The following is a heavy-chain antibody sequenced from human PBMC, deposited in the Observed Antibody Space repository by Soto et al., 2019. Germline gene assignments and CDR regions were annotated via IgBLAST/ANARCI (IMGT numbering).Heavy chain of an antibody. CDR2: ISWNSGRI. V-gene: IGHV3-9*01. J-gene: IGHJ4*02. D-gene: IGHD5-12*01. CDR3: ARGLGGYDPGRLDS. CDR1: GFTFDDYA. Sequence: EVHLVESGGGLVPPGRSQTLSCAASGFTFDDYAMHWVRQRPGKGLEAFSGISWNSGRIEYADSVKGRFTISRDNAKNSLYLQMNSLRAEDTAFYYCARGLGGYDPGRLDSWGQGTLVTVSS.